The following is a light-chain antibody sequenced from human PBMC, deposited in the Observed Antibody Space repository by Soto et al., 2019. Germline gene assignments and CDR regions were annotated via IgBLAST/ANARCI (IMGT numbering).Light chain of an antibody. V-gene: IGLV1-44*01. J-gene: IGLJ3*02. CDR1: SSNIGSNT. Sequence: QSVLTPPPSASGTPGQRVTISCSGSSSNIGSNTVNWYQQLPGTAPKLLIYSNNQRPSGVPDRFSGSKSGTSASLAISGLQSEDEADYYCAAWDYSLNGRVFGGGTKLTVL. CDR2: SNN. CDR3: AAWDYSLNGRV.